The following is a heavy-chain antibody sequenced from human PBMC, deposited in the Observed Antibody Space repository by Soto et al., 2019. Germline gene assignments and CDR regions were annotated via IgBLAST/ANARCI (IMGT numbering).Heavy chain of an antibody. J-gene: IGHJ5*01. V-gene: IGHV4-4*07. CDR2: INPIGIT. CDR3: GRDRRTVTTASWFDS. D-gene: IGHD4-4*01. Sequence: SESLSLTCTVSVGSCSSYYWSWIRQPAGKGLEWIGRINPIGITNYNPSLKNRVTMSVDTSNNQFSLQLRSVPAAETAAYYCGRDRRTVTTASWFDSWGQGTLVTVSS. CDR1: VGSCSSYY.